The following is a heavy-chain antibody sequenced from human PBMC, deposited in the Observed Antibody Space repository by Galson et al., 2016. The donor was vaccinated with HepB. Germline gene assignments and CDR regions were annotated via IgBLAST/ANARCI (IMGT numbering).Heavy chain of an antibody. Sequence: SLRLSCAASGFTFRNYAMSWARQAPGKGREGVSAISSRANHSSYADSVTGRFTISRNNSKNTVSLQMHSLKTEDTAVYYCAKSQFAPPDSGWFNAFDLWGRGTMVTVSS. CDR3: AKSQFAPPDSGWFNAFDL. CDR1: GFTFRNYA. V-gene: IGHV3-23*01. J-gene: IGHJ3*01. D-gene: IGHD6-19*01. CDR2: ISSRANHS.